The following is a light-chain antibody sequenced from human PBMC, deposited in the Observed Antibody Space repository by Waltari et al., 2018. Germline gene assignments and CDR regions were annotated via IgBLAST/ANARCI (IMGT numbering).Light chain of an antibody. CDR2: GAS. CDR1: ESVPANY. J-gene: IGKJ1*01. Sequence: EIVLTKSPGTLSLPPGERATLSCRATESVPANYLAWYQQKPGQAPRLLISGASSRATGIPDRFSGRGSGTDFTLTIARLEPEDFALYYCQQYGETPWTFGQGTKVDLK. V-gene: IGKV3-20*01. CDR3: QQYGETPWT.